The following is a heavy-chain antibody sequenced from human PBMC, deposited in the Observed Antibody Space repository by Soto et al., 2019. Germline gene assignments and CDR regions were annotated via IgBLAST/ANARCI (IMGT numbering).Heavy chain of an antibody. CDR2: SGTSAHNT. V-gene: IGHV3-23*01. Sequence: EVQLLESGGGLVQPGGSLRLSCAASGFTLSSYAMSWVRQAPGKGLEWVSGSGTSAHNTFYADSVKGRFTISRDNSKNTLDLQRNSLRAEDTAVYYCAKALGEYLYFFDHWGQGILVTVSS. J-gene: IGHJ4*02. CDR3: AKALGEYLYFFDH. CDR1: GFTLSSYA. D-gene: IGHD3-3*02.